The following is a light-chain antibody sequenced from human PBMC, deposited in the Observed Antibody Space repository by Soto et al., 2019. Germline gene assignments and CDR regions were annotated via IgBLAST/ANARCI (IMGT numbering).Light chain of an antibody. CDR2: AAS. Sequence: ETVMTQSPVTLSVPPGDTATLSCRASQRVSNHFAWYQQKPGQAPRLLIYAASTRAAGVPVRFSGSGSETEFTLTIRSLQSEDFALYYCHQYNNWPWTFGQGTKVDIK. CDR1: QRVSNH. CDR3: HQYNNWPWT. V-gene: IGKV3-15*01. J-gene: IGKJ1*01.